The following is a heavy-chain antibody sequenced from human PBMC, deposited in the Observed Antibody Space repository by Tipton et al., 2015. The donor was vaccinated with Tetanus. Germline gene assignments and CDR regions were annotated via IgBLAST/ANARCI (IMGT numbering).Heavy chain of an antibody. CDR2: IYFNGST. CDR3: ARESWNRDAFDI. CDR1: GASITSFY. J-gene: IGHJ3*02. V-gene: IGHV4-59*01. D-gene: IGHD1-1*01. Sequence: TLSLTCTVSGASITSFYWSWIRQSPGKGLEWIGHIYFNGSTTYNPSLKSRVTISLGASKNQFSLKLSSVTAADTAVYYCARESWNRDAFDIWGQGTMVTVSS.